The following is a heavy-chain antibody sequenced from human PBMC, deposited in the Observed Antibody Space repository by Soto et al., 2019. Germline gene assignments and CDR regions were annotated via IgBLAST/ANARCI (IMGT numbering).Heavy chain of an antibody. V-gene: IGHV4-34*01. Sequence: PSETLSLTCAVYGGSFSGYYWSWIRQPPGKGLEWIGEINHSGSTNYNPSLKSRVTISVDTSKNQFSLKLSSVTAADTAVYYCAREQVSLWGFDYWGQGTLVTVSS. CDR2: INHSGST. J-gene: IGHJ4*02. CDR3: AREQVSLWGFDY. D-gene: IGHD7-27*01. CDR1: GGSFSGYY.